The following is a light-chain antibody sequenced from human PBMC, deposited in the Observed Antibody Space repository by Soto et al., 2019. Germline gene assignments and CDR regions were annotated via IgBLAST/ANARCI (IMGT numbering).Light chain of an antibody. CDR3: QQLNSFPLN. Sequence: IVLTHSPAILSVSPWERATLSCRASQSISRSLAWYQQKPGQAPRLLISDASTRATGIPARFSGSGSGTEFTLTISSLQSEDFATYYCQQLNSFPLNFGGGTKVDI. CDR2: DAS. J-gene: IGKJ4*01. V-gene: IGKV3-15*01. CDR1: QSISRS.